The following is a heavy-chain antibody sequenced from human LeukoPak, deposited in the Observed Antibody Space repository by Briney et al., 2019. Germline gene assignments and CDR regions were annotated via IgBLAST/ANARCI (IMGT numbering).Heavy chain of an antibody. CDR2: INPNSGGT. CDR3: ARGPGYCTNGVCYRGYYFDY. D-gene: IGHD2-8*01. J-gene: IGHJ4*02. V-gene: IGHV1-2*02. CDR1: GYTFTGYY. Sequence: ASVKVSCKASGYTFTGYYMHWVRQAPGQGLEWMGLINPNSGGTNYAQKFQGRVTMTRDTSISTAYMELSRLRSDDTAVYYCARGPGYCTNGVCYRGYYFDYWGQGTLVTVSS.